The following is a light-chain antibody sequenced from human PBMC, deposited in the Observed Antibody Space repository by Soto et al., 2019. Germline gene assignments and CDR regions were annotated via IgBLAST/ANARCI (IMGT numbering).Light chain of an antibody. V-gene: IGKV3-20*01. J-gene: IGKJ4*01. CDR1: QSVSSSY. Sequence: EIVLTQSPGTLSLSPGERATLSCRASQSVSSSYLAWYQQKPGQAPRLLIYGASNRATGIPDRFSGSGSGTEFTLTINSLQSEDFAVYYCQPYNNWPLTFGGGTKV. CDR3: QPYNNWPLT. CDR2: GAS.